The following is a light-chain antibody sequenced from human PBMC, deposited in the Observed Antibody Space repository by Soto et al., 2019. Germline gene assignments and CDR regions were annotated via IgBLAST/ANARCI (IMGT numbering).Light chain of an antibody. CDR2: DAS. Sequence: EIVLTQSPATLSLSAGERATLSWRASQSVSSYLAWYQQKPGQAPRLLIYDASNRATGIPARFSGSGYGTDFNLTISSLETEDFAVYYCQQRSNWPLTFGGGTKVDIK. CDR3: QQRSNWPLT. V-gene: IGKV3-11*01. CDR1: QSVSSY. J-gene: IGKJ4*01.